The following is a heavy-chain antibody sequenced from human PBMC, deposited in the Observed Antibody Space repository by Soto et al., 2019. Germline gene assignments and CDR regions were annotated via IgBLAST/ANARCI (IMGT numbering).Heavy chain of an antibody. CDR2: INPRNGKT. CDR3: VRSGFDF. V-gene: IGHV1-46*01. D-gene: IGHD2-8*02. J-gene: IGHJ4*02. Sequence: ASVKVSCKASGYNFTSLYAHWVRQAPGQGLEWMGIINPRNGKTTYTQKFQGRVTMTSDTSTATMYMELNGLKSDDTAIYLCVRSGFDFWGPGTLVTVSS. CDR1: GYNFTSLY.